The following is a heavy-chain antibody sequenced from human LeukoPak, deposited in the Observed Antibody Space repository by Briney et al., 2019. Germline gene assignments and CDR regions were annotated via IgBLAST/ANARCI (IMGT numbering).Heavy chain of an antibody. CDR1: GGSISSYY. V-gene: IGHV4-59*01. J-gene: IGHJ4*02. CDR2: IYYSGST. Sequence: PSETLSLTCTVSGGSISSYYWSWIRQPPGKGLEWIGYIYYSGSTNYNPSLKSRVTISVDTSKNQFSLKLSSVTAADTAVYYCARTHLSGWYDYWGQGTLVTVSS. D-gene: IGHD6-19*01. CDR3: ARTHLSGWYDY.